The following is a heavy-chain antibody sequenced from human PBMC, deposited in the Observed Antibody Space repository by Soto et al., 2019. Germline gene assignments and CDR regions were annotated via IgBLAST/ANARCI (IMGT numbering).Heavy chain of an antibody. CDR3: AKTATYVDGYDNTGYSSEDY. J-gene: IGHJ4*01. V-gene: IGHV3-30*18. D-gene: IGHD3-22*01. CDR2: ISHDGSKR. CDR1: GFTFSDFG. Sequence: PGGSLRLSCEVSGFTFSDFGLDWVRQAPGKGLEWVAIISHDGSKRFYADSVKGRFTISRDNSKNTLYLQMSSLRPEDTALYYCAKTATYVDGYDNTGYSSEDYWGHGPLFTVSS.